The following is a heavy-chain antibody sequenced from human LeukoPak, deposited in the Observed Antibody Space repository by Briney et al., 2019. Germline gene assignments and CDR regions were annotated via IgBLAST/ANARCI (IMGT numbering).Heavy chain of an antibody. CDR2: IYSSVSI. J-gene: IGHJ4*02. CDR3: ARGDNWTGYFGY. D-gene: IGHD3/OR15-3a*01. V-gene: IGHV4-4*07. CDR1: GVSITGYY. Sequence: SETLSLTCTVSGVSITGYYWNWVRQPAGKGLEWIGRIYSSVSINYNPSLKTRVNMSVDTSKNRFSLRLNSVTAADTAVYYCARGDNWTGYFGYWGQGTLVTVSS.